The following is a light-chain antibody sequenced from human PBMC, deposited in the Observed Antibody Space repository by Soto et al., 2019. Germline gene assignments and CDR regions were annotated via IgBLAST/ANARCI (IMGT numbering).Light chain of an antibody. V-gene: IGLV2-11*01. CDR3: CSYAGSYSFV. J-gene: IGLJ3*02. CDR2: DVS. Sequence: QSALTQPRSVSGSPGQSVTISCTGTSSDVGGYNYVSWYQQHAGKAPKLIIYDVSKRPSGVPDRFSGSKSGNTASLTISGLQAEDEADYYCCSYAGSYSFVFGGGTQLTVL. CDR1: SSDVGGYNY.